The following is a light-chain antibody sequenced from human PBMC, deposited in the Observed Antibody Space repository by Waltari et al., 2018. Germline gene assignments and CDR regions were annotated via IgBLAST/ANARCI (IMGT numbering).Light chain of an antibody. Sequence: QSALTQPASVSGSPGQSITISCTGSRSDVGRYDLVSWYQHHPDKAPQVIIFEDSNRPSGVSNRFSGSKSGNTASLTISGLQAEDEADYYCCSYADSRTWVFGGGTKLTVL. CDR3: CSYADSRTWV. CDR2: EDS. V-gene: IGLV2-23*01. J-gene: IGLJ3*02. CDR1: RSDVGRYDL.